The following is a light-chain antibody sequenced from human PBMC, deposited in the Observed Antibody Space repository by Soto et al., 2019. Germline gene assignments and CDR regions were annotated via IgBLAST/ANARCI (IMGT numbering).Light chain of an antibody. V-gene: IGKV1-39*01. CDR3: QQSYRTPPIT. CDR2: ATS. CDR1: QNVAHF. J-gene: IGKJ5*01. Sequence: DIQMTQSPSSLSASVGDRVTITCRASQNVAHFLNWYQQKPGKAPKLLIYATSSLQSGVPSRFSGSGSGTDFTLTISSLQPADFATYYCQQSYRTPPITFGQGTRLEIK.